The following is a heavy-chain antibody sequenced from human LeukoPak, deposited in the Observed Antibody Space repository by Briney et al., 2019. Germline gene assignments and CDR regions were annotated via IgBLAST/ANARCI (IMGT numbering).Heavy chain of an antibody. CDR3: ARANALYCSSTSCLFDY. CDR1: GYTFTDYY. Sequence: ASVKVSCKASGYTFTDYYIHWVRQAPGQGLEWMAWINPNSGSTYYAQNFHDRITLTRDTSISTAYMELSRLRSDDTAIYYCARANALYCSSTSCLFDYWGQGTLVTVSS. V-gene: IGHV1-2*02. CDR2: INPNSGST. D-gene: IGHD2-2*01. J-gene: IGHJ4*02.